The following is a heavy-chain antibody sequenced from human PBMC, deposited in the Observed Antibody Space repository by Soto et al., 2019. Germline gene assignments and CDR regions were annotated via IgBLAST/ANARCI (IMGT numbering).Heavy chain of an antibody. CDR1: GGSISSGGYY. V-gene: IGHV4-31*03. CDR3: ARETALSSSRQDYYYYGMDV. Sequence: SETLSLTCTVSGGSISSGGYYWSWIRQHPGKGLEWIGYIYYSGSTYYNPSLKSRVTISVGTSKNQFSLELSSVTAADTAVYYCARETALSSSRQDYYYYGMDVWGQGTMVTVSS. CDR2: IYYSGST. D-gene: IGHD6-13*01. J-gene: IGHJ6*02.